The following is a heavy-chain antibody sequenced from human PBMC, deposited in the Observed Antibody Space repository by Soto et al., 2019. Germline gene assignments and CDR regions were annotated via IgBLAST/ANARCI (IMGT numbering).Heavy chain of an antibody. CDR3: ARGLILWFGELSRRGGYYYYMDV. CDR1: GGSISSGGYS. V-gene: IGHV4-30-2*01. CDR2: IYHSGST. Sequence: SETLSLTCAVSGGSISSGGYSWSWIRQPPGKGLEWIGYIYHSGSTYYNPSLKSRVTISLDTPKNQISLKLNSVTAADSAVYYCARGLILWFGELSRRGGYYYYMDVWAKGTTVTVSS. D-gene: IGHD3-10*01. J-gene: IGHJ6*03.